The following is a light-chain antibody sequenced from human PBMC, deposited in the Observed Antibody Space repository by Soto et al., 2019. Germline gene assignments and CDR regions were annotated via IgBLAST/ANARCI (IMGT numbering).Light chain of an antibody. CDR2: GAS. J-gene: IGKJ2*01. CDR1: QSVRSNY. CDR3: QHYGSSLYT. V-gene: IGKV3-20*01. Sequence: EIVLTQSPGTLSLSPGERATLSCRASQSVRSNYLAWYQQKLGQAPRLLIYGASLRATGIPDKFSGSGSRTDFTLTISRLEPEDFAVYYCQHYGSSLYTFGQGTKLEIK.